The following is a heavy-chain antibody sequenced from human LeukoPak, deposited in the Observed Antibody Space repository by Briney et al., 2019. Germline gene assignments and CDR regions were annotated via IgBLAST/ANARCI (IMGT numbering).Heavy chain of an antibody. D-gene: IGHD3-10*01. V-gene: IGHV4-34*01. Sequence: SETLSLTCAVYGGSFSGYYWSWIRQPPGKGLEWIGEINHSGSTYYNPSLKSRVTISVDTSRNQFSLRLSSVSAADTAVYFCAIQIMIRGVIPWFDPWGQGTLVTVSS. CDR3: AIQIMIRGVIPWFDP. CDR1: GGSFSGYY. CDR2: INHSGST. J-gene: IGHJ5*02.